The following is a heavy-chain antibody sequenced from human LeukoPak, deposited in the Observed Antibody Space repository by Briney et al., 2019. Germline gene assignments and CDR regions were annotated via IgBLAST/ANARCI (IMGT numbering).Heavy chain of an antibody. CDR1: GGSFSGYY. J-gene: IGHJ6*03. CDR2: INHSGST. Sequence: KTSETLSLTCAVYGGSFSGYYWSWIRQPPGKGLEWIGEINHSGSTNYNPSLKSRVTISVDTSKNQFSLKLSSVTAADTAVYYCANTYYYYYYMDVWGKGTTVTVSS. CDR3: ANTYYYYYYMDV. V-gene: IGHV4-34*01.